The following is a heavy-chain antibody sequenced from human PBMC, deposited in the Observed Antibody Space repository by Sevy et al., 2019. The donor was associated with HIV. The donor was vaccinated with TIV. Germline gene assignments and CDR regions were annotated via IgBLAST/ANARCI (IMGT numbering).Heavy chain of an antibody. CDR1: GYIFTGYY. V-gene: IGHV1-2*02. CDR3: SRSVYGSGTYLNDY. CDR2: INPNDGGT. Sequence: ASVKVSCKASGYIFTGYYVHWVRQAPGQGLEWMGWINPNDGGTNYAQKFQGRVTMTTDKSISTAYMELNRLTSDDTAMFYCSRSVYGSGTYLNDYWGQGTLITFSS. J-gene: IGHJ4*02. D-gene: IGHD3-10*01.